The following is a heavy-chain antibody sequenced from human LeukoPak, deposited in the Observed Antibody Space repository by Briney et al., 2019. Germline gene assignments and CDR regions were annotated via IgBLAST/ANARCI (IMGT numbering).Heavy chain of an antibody. CDR2: ISRTSSTI. CDR1: GFSFSSYG. J-gene: IGHJ3*02. CDR3: AREPSIAGACDI. Sequence: GGSLRLSCAASGFSFSSYGMNWVRQAPGKGLERVSYISRTSSTIYYADSVKGRFTISRDNARNSLYLQMNSLRDEDTAVYYCAREPSIAGACDIWGQGTMVTVSS. V-gene: IGHV3-48*02.